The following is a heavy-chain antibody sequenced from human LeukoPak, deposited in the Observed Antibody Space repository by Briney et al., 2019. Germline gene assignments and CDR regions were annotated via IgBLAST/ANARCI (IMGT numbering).Heavy chain of an antibody. V-gene: IGHV3-30*18. Sequence: GGSLRLSCAASGFTFSNYGMHWVRQAPGKGLEWVALISYDGSKKYYLDSVKGRFTISRDNSKSTLYLQMNSLRAEDTAMYYCAKESRILVWFGELLNWGQGTLVAVSS. CDR2: ISYDGSKK. J-gene: IGHJ4*02. CDR1: GFTFSNYG. CDR3: AKESRILVWFGELLN. D-gene: IGHD3-10*01.